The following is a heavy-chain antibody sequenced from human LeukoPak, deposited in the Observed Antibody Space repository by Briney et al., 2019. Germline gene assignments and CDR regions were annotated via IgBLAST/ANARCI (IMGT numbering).Heavy chain of an antibody. V-gene: IGHV1-2*04. CDR2: INPNSGGT. D-gene: IGHD3-10*01. J-gene: IGHJ4*02. CDR1: GYTFTGYY. CDR3: ARPSSGSYSRDGFDY. Sequence: ASVKVSCKASGYTFTGYYMHWVRQAPGQGLEWMGWINPNSGGTNSAQKFQGWVTMTRDTSISTAYMELSSLRSDDTAVYYCARPSSGSYSRDGFDYWGQGTLVTVSS.